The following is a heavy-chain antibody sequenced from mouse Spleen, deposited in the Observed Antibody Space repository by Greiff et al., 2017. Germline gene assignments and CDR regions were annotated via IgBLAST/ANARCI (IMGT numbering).Heavy chain of an antibody. Sequence: VQRVESGPGLVAPSQSLSITCTVSGFSLTNYAVHWVRQSPGKGLEWLGVIWSDGSTDYNAAFISRLSISKDNSKSQVFFKMNSLQADDTAIYYCARNYYGSSPWFAYWGQGTLVTVSA. CDR1: GFSLTNYA. J-gene: IGHJ3*01. V-gene: IGHV2-4-1*01. CDR2: IWSDGST. CDR3: ARNYYGSSPWFAY. D-gene: IGHD1-1*01.